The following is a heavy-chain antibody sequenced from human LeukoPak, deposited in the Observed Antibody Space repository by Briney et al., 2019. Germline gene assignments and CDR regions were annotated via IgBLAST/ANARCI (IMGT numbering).Heavy chain of an antibody. J-gene: IGHJ4*02. Sequence: KTSETLSLTCAVYGGSFSGYYWSWIRQPPGKGLEWIGEINHSGSTNYNPSLKSRVTISVDTSKNQFSLKLSSVTAADTAVYYCARGAEGGNLFDYWGQGTLVTVSS. CDR1: GGSFSGYY. D-gene: IGHD4-23*01. CDR2: INHSGST. V-gene: IGHV4-34*01. CDR3: ARGAEGGNLFDY.